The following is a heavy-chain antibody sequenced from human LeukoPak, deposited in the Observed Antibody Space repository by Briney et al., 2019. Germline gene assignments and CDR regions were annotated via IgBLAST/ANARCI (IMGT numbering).Heavy chain of an antibody. D-gene: IGHD2-21*01. Sequence: PSETLSLTCAVSGGSISSGGYSWSWVRQPPGKGLEWIGYIYHSGSTYYNPSLKSRVTISVDRSKNQFSLNLSSVTAADTAVYYCASTKGVISYFDYWGQGTLVTVSS. V-gene: IGHV4-30-2*02. CDR1: GGSISSGGYS. J-gene: IGHJ4*02. CDR3: ASTKGVISYFDY. CDR2: IYHSGST.